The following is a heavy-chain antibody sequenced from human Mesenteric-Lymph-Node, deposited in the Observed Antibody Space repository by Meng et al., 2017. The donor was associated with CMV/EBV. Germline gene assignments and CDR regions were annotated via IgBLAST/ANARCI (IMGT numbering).Heavy chain of an antibody. CDR2: INPNSGGT. CDR1: GYTFTGYY. Sequence: ASVKVSCKASGYTFTGYYMHWVLQAPGQGLEWMGWINPNSGGTNYAQKFQGRVTMTRDTSISTAYMELSRLRSDDTAVYYCARDQKQLVHHLYYYYGMDVWGQGTTVTVSS. D-gene: IGHD6-6*01. CDR3: ARDQKQLVHHLYYYYGMDV. J-gene: IGHJ6*02. V-gene: IGHV1-2*02.